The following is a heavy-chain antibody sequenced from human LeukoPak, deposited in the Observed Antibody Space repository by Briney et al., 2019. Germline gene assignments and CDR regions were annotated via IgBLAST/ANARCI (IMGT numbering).Heavy chain of an antibody. V-gene: IGHV1-24*01. CDR3: ATTTTMVRGVILGA. CDR2: FDPEDGET. D-gene: IGHD3-10*01. CDR1: GYTLTELS. Sequence: ASVKVSCKVSGYTLTELSMHWVRQAPGKGLEWMGGFDPEDGETIYAQKFQGRVTMTEDTSTDTAYMELSSLRSEDTAVYYCATTTTMVRGVILGAWGQGTLVTVSS. J-gene: IGHJ4*02.